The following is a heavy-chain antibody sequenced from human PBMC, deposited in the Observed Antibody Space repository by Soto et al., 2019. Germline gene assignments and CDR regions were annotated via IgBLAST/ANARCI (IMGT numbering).Heavy chain of an antibody. Sequence: SLKVSCKASGYTFTGYYMHWLRQAPGQGLEWMGWINPNSGGTNYAQKFQGWVTMTRDTSISTAYMELSRLRSDDTAVYYCARDVTHYGMDVWGQGTTVTVSS. V-gene: IGHV1-2*04. CDR2: INPNSGGT. J-gene: IGHJ6*02. D-gene: IGHD4-4*01. CDR3: ARDVTHYGMDV. CDR1: GYTFTGYY.